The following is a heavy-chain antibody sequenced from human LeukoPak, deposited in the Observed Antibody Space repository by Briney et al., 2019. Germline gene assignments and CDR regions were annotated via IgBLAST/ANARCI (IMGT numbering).Heavy chain of an antibody. CDR1: GGSISSYY. Sequence: SETLSLTCTVSGGSISSYYWSWIRQPPGKGLEWIGYIYYSGSTNYNPSLKSRVTISVGTSKNQFSLKLSSVTAADTAVYYCARPTDNYGDYDAFDIWGQGTMVTVSS. D-gene: IGHD4-17*01. J-gene: IGHJ3*02. CDR3: ARPTDNYGDYDAFDI. V-gene: IGHV4-59*08. CDR2: IYYSGST.